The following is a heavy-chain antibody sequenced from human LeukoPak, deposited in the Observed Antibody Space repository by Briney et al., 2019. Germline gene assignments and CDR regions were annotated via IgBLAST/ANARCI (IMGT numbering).Heavy chain of an antibody. J-gene: IGHJ4*02. CDR3: AKDGSYSTSWYFFFDY. CDR2: ISASGGTT. D-gene: IGHD6-13*01. V-gene: IGHV3-23*01. Sequence: GGSLGLSCAASGLTFSSYAMSWVRQAPGKGLEWVSSISASGGTTYFADSVKGRFTTSRDNSKNTLYLQMNSLRAEDTAVYYCAKDGSYSTSWYFFFDYWGQGTLVTVSS. CDR1: GLTFSSYA.